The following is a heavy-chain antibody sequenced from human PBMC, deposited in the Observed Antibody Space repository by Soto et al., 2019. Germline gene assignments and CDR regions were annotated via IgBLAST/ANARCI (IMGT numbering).Heavy chain of an antibody. J-gene: IGHJ5*02. V-gene: IGHV4-34*01. Sequence: PSETLSLTCAVSGCSFSGYYLSWIRQPPGKGLEWVGEINHSGSTNYNPSLKSRVTISVDTSKNQFSLKLSSVTAADTAVYYCARGRRGYCSGGSCYSKSSWFDPWGQGTLVTVSS. D-gene: IGHD2-15*01. CDR3: ARGRRGYCSGGSCYSKSSWFDP. CDR1: GCSFSGYY. CDR2: INHSGST.